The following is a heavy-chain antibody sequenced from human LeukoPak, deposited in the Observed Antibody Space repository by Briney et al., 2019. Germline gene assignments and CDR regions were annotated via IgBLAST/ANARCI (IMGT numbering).Heavy chain of an antibody. CDR1: GFKFDDYG. CDR3: ARDLPYDSSGYPTLFDY. Sequence: GGSLRLSCTASGFKFDDYGMSWVRQAPGKGLEWVSGINWNGGSTGYADSVKGRFTISRDNAKNSLYLQMNSLRAEDTALYYCARDLPYDSSGYPTLFDYWGQGTLVTVSS. J-gene: IGHJ4*02. D-gene: IGHD3-22*01. CDR2: INWNGGST. V-gene: IGHV3-20*04.